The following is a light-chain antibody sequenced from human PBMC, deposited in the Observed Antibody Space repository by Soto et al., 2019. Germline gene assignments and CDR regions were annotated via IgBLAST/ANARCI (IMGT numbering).Light chain of an antibody. CDR3: QQYGSSPWT. CDR2: SAS. Sequence: EIVMTQSPATLSVSPGERATLSCRASQSVSSNLAWYQQKPGQAPRLLIYSASIRAAATPARFSGSGSGTDFTLTISRLEPEDFAVYYCQQYGSSPWTFGQGTKVDIK. CDR1: QSVSSN. V-gene: IGKV3-20*01. J-gene: IGKJ1*01.